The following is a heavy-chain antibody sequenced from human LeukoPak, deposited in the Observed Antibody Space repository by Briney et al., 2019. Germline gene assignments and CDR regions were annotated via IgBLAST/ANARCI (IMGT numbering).Heavy chain of an antibody. Sequence: SETLSLTCTVSGGSIGSGSYYWSWIRQPAGKGLEWIGRIYTSGSTNYNPSLKSRVTISVDTSKNQFSLNLSSVTAADTAVYYCARSDGYGLVGIWGQGTMVTVSS. J-gene: IGHJ3*02. CDR2: IYTSGST. CDR1: GGSIGSGSYY. V-gene: IGHV4-61*02. D-gene: IGHD3-10*01. CDR3: ARSDGYGLVGI.